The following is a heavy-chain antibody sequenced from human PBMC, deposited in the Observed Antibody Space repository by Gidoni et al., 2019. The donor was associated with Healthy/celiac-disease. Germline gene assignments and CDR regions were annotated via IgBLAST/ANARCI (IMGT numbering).Heavy chain of an antibody. Sequence: EVQLVESGGGLVKPGGSLRLSCAASGFTFSSYSMNWVRQAPGKGLEWVSSISSSSSYIYYADSVKGRFTISRDNAKNSLYLQMNSLRAEDTAVYYCARDGDNWNYAVDFDYWGQGTLVTVSS. CDR2: ISSSSSYI. J-gene: IGHJ4*02. V-gene: IGHV3-21*01. D-gene: IGHD1-7*01. CDR1: GFTFSSYS. CDR3: ARDGDNWNYAVDFDY.